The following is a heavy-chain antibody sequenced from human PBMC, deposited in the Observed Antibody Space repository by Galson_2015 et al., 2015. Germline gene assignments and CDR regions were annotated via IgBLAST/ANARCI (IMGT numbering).Heavy chain of an antibody. CDR1: GHSISSGYY. CDR2: LYHSGST. Sequence: ETLSLTCAVSGHSISSGYYWGWIRQPPGKGLEWIGSLYHSGSTYYNPSLKSRVTISVDMSKNQFSLRLSSVTAADTAVYYCARLLLKADYWGQGTLVTVSS. J-gene: IGHJ4*02. CDR3: ARLLLKADY. V-gene: IGHV4-38-2*01.